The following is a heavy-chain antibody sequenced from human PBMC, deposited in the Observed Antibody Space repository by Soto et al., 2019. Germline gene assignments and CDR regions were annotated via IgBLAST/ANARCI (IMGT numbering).Heavy chain of an antibody. D-gene: IGHD3-10*01. V-gene: IGHV3-23*01. J-gene: IGHJ6*01. CDR2: ISGSGGST. Sequence: GGSLRLSCAASGFTFSSYAMSWVRQAPGKGLEWVSAISGSGGSTYYADSVKGRFTISRDNSKNTLYLQMNSLRAEDTAVYYCAKYGSYGSGSYYKTSYYYGMDVWGQGTTVTVSS. CDR3: AKYGSYGSGSYYKTSYYYGMDV. CDR1: GFTFSSYA.